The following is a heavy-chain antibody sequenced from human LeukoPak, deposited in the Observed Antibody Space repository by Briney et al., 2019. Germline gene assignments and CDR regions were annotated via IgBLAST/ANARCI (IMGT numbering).Heavy chain of an antibody. J-gene: IGHJ4*02. CDR2: IIPILGIA. CDR1: GGTFSSYA. V-gene: IGHV1-69*04. D-gene: IGHD1-26*01. Sequence: SVKVSCKASGGTFSSYAISWVRQAPGQGLEWMGRIIPILGIANYAQKFQGRVTITADKSTSTAYMELSSLRSEDTAVYYCARGFISGSYYENYWGQGTLVTVSS. CDR3: ARGFISGSYYENY.